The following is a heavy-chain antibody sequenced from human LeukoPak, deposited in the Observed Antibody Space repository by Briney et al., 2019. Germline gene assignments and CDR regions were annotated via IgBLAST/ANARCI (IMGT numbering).Heavy chain of an antibody. CDR1: GDSVSSNSAA. CDR3: ARHFDYESTTYYSAYDY. J-gene: IGHJ4*02. Sequence: SQTLSLTCAISGDSVSSNSAAWNWIRQSPSRGLEWLGRTYYRSKWYNDYAVSLKSRITINPDTSKNQFSLQLNSVTAADTAVYYCARHFDYESTTYYSAYDYWGQGTLVTVSS. V-gene: IGHV6-1*01. CDR2: TYYRSKWYN. D-gene: IGHD3-22*01.